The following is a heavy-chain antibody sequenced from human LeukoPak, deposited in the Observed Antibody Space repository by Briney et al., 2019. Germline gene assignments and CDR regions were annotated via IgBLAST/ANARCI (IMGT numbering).Heavy chain of an antibody. CDR3: ATYRQLLLPFES. CDR2: IFPSGGEI. J-gene: IGHJ4*02. D-gene: IGHD1-1*01. CDR1: GFTFSTFA. Sequence: GGSLRLSCAASGFTFSTFAMIWVRQPPGKGLEWVSSIFPSGGEIHYADSVRGRFTISRDNSKSTLSLQMNSLRAEDTAIYYCATYRQLLLPFESWGQGTLATVS. V-gene: IGHV3-23*01.